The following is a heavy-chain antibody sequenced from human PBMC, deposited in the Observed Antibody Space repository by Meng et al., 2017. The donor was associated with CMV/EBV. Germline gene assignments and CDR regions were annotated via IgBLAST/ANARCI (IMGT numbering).Heavy chain of an antibody. CDR1: YA. CDR2: ISYDGSNK. CDR3: ARENQAYYDFWSGYQPSYGMDV. J-gene: IGHJ6*02. Sequence: YAMHWGRPDQGKGMEWWAVISYDGSNKYYADSVKGRFTISRDNSKNTLYLQMNSLRAEDTAVYYCARENQAYYDFWSGYQPSYGMDVWGQGTTVTVSS. D-gene: IGHD3-3*01. V-gene: IGHV3-30*04.